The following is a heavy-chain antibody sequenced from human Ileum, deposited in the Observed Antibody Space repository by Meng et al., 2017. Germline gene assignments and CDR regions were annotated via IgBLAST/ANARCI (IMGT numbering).Heavy chain of an antibody. CDR1: GFTFSDYY. CDR3: VRGGLGGHHDDAFDI. J-gene: IGHJ3*02. Sequence: GESLKISCAASGFTFSDYYMTWIRQAPGKGLEWMSYISSSDSTTYYADSVKGRWTISRDNAKNSLFLQMNSLRAEDAALYYCVRGGLGGHHDDAFDIWGQGTMVTVSS. CDR2: ISSSDSTT. V-gene: IGHV3-11*01. D-gene: IGHD4-23*01.